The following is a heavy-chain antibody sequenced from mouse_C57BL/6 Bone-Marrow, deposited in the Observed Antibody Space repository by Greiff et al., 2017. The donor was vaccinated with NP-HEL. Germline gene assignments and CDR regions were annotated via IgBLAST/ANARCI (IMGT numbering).Heavy chain of an antibody. CDR3: ARSPIRDWYFDV. D-gene: IGHD1-1*01. Sequence: EVQLVESGGGLVQPGGSLSLSCAASGFTFTDYYMSWVRQPPGQALEWLGFIRNKANGYTTEYSASVKGRFTISRDNSQSILYLQMNALRAEDSATYYCARSPIRDWYFDVWGTGTTVTVSS. CDR2: IRNKANGYTT. CDR1: GFTFTDYY. J-gene: IGHJ1*03. V-gene: IGHV7-3*01.